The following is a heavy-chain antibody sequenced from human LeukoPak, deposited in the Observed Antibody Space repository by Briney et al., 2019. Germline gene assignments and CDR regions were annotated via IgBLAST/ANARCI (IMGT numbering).Heavy chain of an antibody. Sequence: GVCLRLSCAASGFTFRTLAMSWVRQAPGKWLEWVTALSGTGDITYSADSVKGRFTISRDNSKNTLYLQMNSLRVEDTAVYYCATRTVTTAFDYWGQGTLVTVSS. CDR1: GFTFRTLA. CDR3: ATRTVTTAFDY. J-gene: IGHJ4*02. CDR2: LSGTGDIT. V-gene: IGHV3-23*01. D-gene: IGHD4-17*01.